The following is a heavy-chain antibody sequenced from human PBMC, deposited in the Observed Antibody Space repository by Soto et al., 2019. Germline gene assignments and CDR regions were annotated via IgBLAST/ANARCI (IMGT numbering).Heavy chain of an antibody. CDR2: IDYTGTA. Sequence: SETLSLTCTVSGDSMNYYYWTWIRQPPGKGLEWIGYIDYTGTAEYNPSLKSRVTISVDTSKNQFSLNLTSVTAADTAVYYCTRAVYMFDPWGQGTLVTVSS. V-gene: IGHV4-59*01. CDR3: TRAVYMFDP. D-gene: IGHD3-10*01. CDR1: GDSMNYYY. J-gene: IGHJ5*02.